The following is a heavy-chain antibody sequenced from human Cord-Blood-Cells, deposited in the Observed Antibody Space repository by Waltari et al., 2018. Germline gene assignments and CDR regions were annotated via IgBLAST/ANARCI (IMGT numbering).Heavy chain of an antibody. CDR1: GFTCRTYA. CDR3: ARDGSPGRGSYRYNY. D-gene: IGHD3-16*02. V-gene: IGHV3-30*04. CDR2: ISYDGSNK. J-gene: IGHJ4*02. Sequence: QVQLVESGGGVVQPGRSLRLSCAAFGFTCRTYAMAWGRPAPGTGLEWVAVISYDGSNKYYADSVKGRFTISRDNSKNTLYLQMNSLRAEDTAVYYCARDGSPGRGSYRYNYWGQGTLVTVSS.